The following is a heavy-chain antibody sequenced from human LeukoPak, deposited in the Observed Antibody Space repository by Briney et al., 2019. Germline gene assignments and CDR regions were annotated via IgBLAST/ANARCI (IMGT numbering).Heavy chain of an antibody. J-gene: IGHJ1*01. CDR1: GFIFRSYG. CDR2: IRYDGENK. V-gene: IGHV3-30*02. Sequence: GGSLRLSCAASGFIFRSYGMHWVRQAPGSGLEWVAFIRYDGENKDYVDSVKGRFTISRDNSKNTLFLQMDTLRVDDTAIYCVMDPYSGDFAEYFHHWGQGTRVIVSS. D-gene: IGHD4-17*01. CDR3: MDPYSGDFAEYFHH.